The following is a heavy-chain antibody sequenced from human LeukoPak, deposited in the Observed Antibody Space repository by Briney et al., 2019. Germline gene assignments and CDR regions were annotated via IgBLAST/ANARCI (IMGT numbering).Heavy chain of an antibody. Sequence: GGSLRLSCAGSGFIFNDYAMHWVRQPPGKGLEWVSGISWNSGSIDYADSVKGRFTISRDNAKNSLYLQMNSLRAEDTAVYYCAPYDSSGTFDYWGQGTLVTVSS. D-gene: IGHD3-22*01. V-gene: IGHV3-9*01. J-gene: IGHJ4*02. CDR3: APYDSSGTFDY. CDR2: ISWNSGSI. CDR1: GFIFNDYA.